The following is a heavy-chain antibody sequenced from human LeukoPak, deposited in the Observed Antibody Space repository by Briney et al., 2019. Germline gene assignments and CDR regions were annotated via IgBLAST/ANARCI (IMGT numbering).Heavy chain of an antibody. J-gene: IGHJ5*02. Sequence: KPGGSLRLSCAASGFTFSSYSMNWVRQAPGKGLEWVSSISSSSSYIYYADSVKGRFTISRDNAKNSLCLQMNSLRAEDTAVYYCARDIAVAGTAWFDPWGQGTLVTVSS. V-gene: IGHV3-21*01. CDR1: GFTFSSYS. CDR3: ARDIAVAGTAWFDP. CDR2: ISSSSSYI. D-gene: IGHD6-19*01.